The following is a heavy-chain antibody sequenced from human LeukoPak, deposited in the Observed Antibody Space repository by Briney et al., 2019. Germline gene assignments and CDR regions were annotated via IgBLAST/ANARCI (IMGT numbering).Heavy chain of an antibody. CDR3: ARVVFRGSPEEYYFDD. CDR1: GYTFSAYY. CDR2: INPKSGGT. Sequence: GASVKVSCKASGYTFSAYYMHWVRQAPEQGLEWMGWINPKSGGTKYAQKFRGRVTMTRDTSISTAYMELRWLRSDDSAVYYCARVVFRGSPEEYYFDDWGQGTLVTVSS. V-gene: IGHV1-2*02. J-gene: IGHJ4*02. D-gene: IGHD3-10*01.